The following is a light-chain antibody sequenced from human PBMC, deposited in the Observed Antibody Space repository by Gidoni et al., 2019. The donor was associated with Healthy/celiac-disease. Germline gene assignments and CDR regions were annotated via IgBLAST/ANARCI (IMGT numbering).Light chain of an antibody. CDR2: AAS. CDR3: QQSYSTPWT. CDR1: QSISSY. J-gene: IGKJ1*01. V-gene: IGKV1-39*01. Sequence: DIQMTQSPSSLSASEGDRVTITCRASQSISSYLNWYQQKPGKAPKLLIYAASSLQSGVPSMFSGSVYWTDFTLTIISLRPEDFATYSCQQSYSTPWTFGQGTKVEIK.